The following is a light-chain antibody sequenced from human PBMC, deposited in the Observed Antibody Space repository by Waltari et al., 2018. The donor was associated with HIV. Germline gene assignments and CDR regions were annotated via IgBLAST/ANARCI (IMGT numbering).Light chain of an antibody. CDR3: MQGTYVPDT. CDR1: PSVVYSDVTTV. V-gene: IGKV2-30*01. CDR2: KVS. J-gene: IGKJ2*01. Sequence: VVLPQSPLPLPVTLRQPASISCRSSPSVVYSDVTTVLNWIQQRPGQSPRRLIYKVSKRDAGVPVRFSGSGSGTDFTLKISGVEAEDVGIYYCMQGTYVPDTFGQGTKLEIK.